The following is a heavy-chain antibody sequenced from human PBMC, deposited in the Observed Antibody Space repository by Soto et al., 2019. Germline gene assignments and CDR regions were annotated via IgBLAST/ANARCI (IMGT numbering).Heavy chain of an antibody. CDR2: ISAYNGNT. D-gene: IGHD6-13*01. Sequence: QVQLVQSGAEVKKPGASVKVSCKASGYTFTSYGISWVRQAPGQGLEWMGWISAYNGNTNYAQKLQGRVTMTTDTSTSTADMELRSLISDDAAVFYCAGHSSYYYYYYYMDVWGKGTTVTVSS. CDR3: AGHSSYYYYYYYMDV. V-gene: IGHV1-18*01. CDR1: GYTFTSYG. J-gene: IGHJ6*03.